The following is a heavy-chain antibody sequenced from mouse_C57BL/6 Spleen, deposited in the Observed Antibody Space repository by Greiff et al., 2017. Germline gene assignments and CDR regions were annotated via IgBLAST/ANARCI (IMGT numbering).Heavy chain of an antibody. CDR1: GYTFTDYE. CDR3: TRGTGTRAMDY. Sequence: QVQLQQSGAELVRPGASVTLSCKASGYTFTDYEMHWVKQTPVHGLEWIGAIDPETGGTAYNQKFKGKAILTADKSSSTAYMELRSLTSEGSAVYYCTRGTGTRAMDYWGQGTSVTVSS. J-gene: IGHJ4*01. CDR2: IDPETGGT. D-gene: IGHD4-1*01. V-gene: IGHV1-15*01.